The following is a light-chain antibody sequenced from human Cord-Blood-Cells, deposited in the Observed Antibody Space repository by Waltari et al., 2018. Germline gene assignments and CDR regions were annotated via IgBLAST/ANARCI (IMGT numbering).Light chain of an antibody. V-gene: IGKV1-39*01. CDR2: AAS. CDR3: QQSYSTPFT. CDR1: QSISSY. Sequence: IQMTQSPSSLSASVGDRVPLTCRASQSISSYLNWYQQKPGKAPKLLIYAASSLQSGVPSRFSGSGSGTDFTLTISSLQPEDFATYYCQQSYSTPFTFGPGTKVDIK. J-gene: IGKJ3*01.